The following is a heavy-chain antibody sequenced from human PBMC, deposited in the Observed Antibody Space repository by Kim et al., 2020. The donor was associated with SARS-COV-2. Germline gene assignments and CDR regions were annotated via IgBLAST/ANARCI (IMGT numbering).Heavy chain of an antibody. CDR2: INAGNGNT. D-gene: IGHD3-9*01. J-gene: IGHJ4*02. V-gene: IGHV1-3*01. Sequence: ASVKVSCKASGYTFTSYAMHWVRQAPGQRLEWMGWINAGNGNTKYSQKFQGRVTITRDTSASTAYMELSSLRSEDTAVYYCASSYYDILTGYSPLDYWGQGTLVTVSS. CDR1: GYTFTSYA. CDR3: ASSYYDILTGYSPLDY.